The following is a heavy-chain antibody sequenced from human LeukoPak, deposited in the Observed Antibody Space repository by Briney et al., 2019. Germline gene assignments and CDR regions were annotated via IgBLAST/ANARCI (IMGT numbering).Heavy chain of an antibody. D-gene: IGHD1-1*01. CDR3: AYKWSCDF. CDR1: GFTFSSYA. J-gene: IGHJ4*02. CDR2: IGSGGDA. V-gene: IGHV3-23*01. Sequence: PGGSLRLSCAASGFTFSSYAMSWVRQAPGKGLEWVAAIGSGGDAKYADSVKGRFTVSRDNSKKTLYLQMSSLRVEDSAMYYCAYKWSCDFWGQGTLVTVSS.